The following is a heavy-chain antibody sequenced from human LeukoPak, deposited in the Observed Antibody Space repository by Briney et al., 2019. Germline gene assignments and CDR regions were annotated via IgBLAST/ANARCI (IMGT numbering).Heavy chain of an antibody. D-gene: IGHD4-11*01. V-gene: IGHV3-21*01. CDR1: GFSFSSYS. Sequence: GGSLRLSCAASGFSFSSYSVNWVRQAPGKGLEWVSSISSSSSYICYADSVKGRFTISRDNAKNSLYLQMNSLRAEDTAVYYCARRSKQSGFDPWGQGTLVTVSS. CDR3: ARRSKQSGFDP. J-gene: IGHJ5*02. CDR2: ISSSSSYI.